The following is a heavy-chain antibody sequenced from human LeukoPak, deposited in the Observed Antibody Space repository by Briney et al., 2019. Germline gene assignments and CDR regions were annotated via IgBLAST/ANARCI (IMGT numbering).Heavy chain of an antibody. J-gene: IGHJ6*03. Sequence: GGSLRLSCAASGFTFSSYGMHWVRQAPGKGLEWVAVIWYDGSNKYYADSVKGRFTISRDNSKNTLYLQMNSLRAEDTAVYYCAKVGSSGWSAYYYYMDVWGKGTTVTVSS. D-gene: IGHD6-19*01. CDR3: AKVGSSGWSAYYYYMDV. CDR2: IWYDGSNK. V-gene: IGHV3-33*06. CDR1: GFTFSSYG.